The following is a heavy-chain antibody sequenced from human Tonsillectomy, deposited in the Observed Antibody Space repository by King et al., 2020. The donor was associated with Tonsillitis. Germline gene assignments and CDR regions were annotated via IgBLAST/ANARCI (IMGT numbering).Heavy chain of an antibody. J-gene: IGHJ4*02. CDR1: GFTFSIYW. Sequence: VQLVESGGGLVQPGGSLRLSCAASGFTFSIYWMSWVRQAPGKGLEWVANIKQDGSEQYYVDSVKGRFTISRDNAKNSLYLQMNGLRPEDTAVYYCVRDGILPYWGQGTLVTVSS. V-gene: IGHV3-7*01. CDR2: IKQDGSEQ. D-gene: IGHD2-15*01. CDR3: VRDGILPY.